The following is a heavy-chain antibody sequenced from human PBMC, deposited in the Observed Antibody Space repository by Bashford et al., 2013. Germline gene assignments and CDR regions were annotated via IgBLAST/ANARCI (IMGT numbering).Heavy chain of an antibody. CDR3: ARAPEYSYGFDY. CDR1: GGSFSGYY. D-gene: IGHD5-18*01. V-gene: IGHV4-34*01. Sequence: SETLSLTCAVYGGSFSGYYWSWIRQPPGRGWSGIGEINHSGSTNYNPSLKSRVTISVDTSKNHFSLKLSSVTAADTAVYYCARAPEYSYGFDYWGQGTLVTVSS. CDR2: INHSGST. J-gene: IGHJ4*02.